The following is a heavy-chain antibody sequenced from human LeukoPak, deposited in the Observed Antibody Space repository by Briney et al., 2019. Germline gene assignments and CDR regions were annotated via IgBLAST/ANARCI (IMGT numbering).Heavy chain of an antibody. D-gene: IGHD1-26*01. CDR1: GFTFDDYG. V-gene: IGHV3-20*04. Sequence: GGSLRLSCAASGFTFDDYGISWVRQAPGKGLDWVSGINWNGGSTGYADSVKGRFTISRDNAKNSLYLQMNSLRAEDTALYYCARGRGASGTLDYWGQGTLVTVSS. CDR2: INWNGGST. CDR3: ARGRGASGTLDY. J-gene: IGHJ4*02.